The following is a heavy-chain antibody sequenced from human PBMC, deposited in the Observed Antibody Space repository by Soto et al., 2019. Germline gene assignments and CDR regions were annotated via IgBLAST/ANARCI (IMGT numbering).Heavy chain of an antibody. CDR2: IYWDDEK. CDR1: GFSFSSSAVG. J-gene: IGHJ4*02. V-gene: IGHV2-5*02. Sequence: QITLKESGPTLMKPTQTLTLTCTFSGFSFSSSAVGVAWIRQPPGKALEWLALIYWDDEKRYSPSLKSRLTSTRDTPKNQVVLPITDMDPVDTGTYFCVRRTPVRGVIGAHFDNWGQGTLVTVSS. D-gene: IGHD3-10*01. CDR3: VRRTPVRGVIGAHFDN.